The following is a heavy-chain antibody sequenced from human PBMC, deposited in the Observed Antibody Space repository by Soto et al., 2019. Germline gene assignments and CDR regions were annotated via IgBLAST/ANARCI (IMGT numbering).Heavy chain of an antibody. CDR1: GFTFSSYA. D-gene: IGHD3-3*01. V-gene: IGHV3-30-3*01. CDR2: ISYDGSNK. CDR3: ARDPYYDFWSGQLGYFDY. J-gene: IGHJ4*02. Sequence: LRLSCAASGFTFSSYAMHWVRQAPGKGLEWVAVISYDGSNKYYADSVKGRFTISRDNSKNTLYLQMNSLRAEDTAVYYCARDPYYDFWSGQLGYFDYWGQGTLVTVSS.